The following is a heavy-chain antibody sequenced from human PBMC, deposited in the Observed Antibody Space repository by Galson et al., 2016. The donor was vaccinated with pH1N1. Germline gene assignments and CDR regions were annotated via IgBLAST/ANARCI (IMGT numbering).Heavy chain of an antibody. D-gene: IGHD5-12*01. J-gene: IGHJ4*02. CDR3: ARDSEYSGHEGFH. CDR2: ILYDGTNE. V-gene: IGHV3-30*04. Sequence: SLRLSCAASGFTFTSYAMHWVRQAPGKGLEWVSVILYDGTNEYYADSVKGRFTISRDKTQSTAYPQMNSLRTEDTAVYYCARDSEYSGHEGFHWAQGTLVIVSS. CDR1: GFTFTSYA.